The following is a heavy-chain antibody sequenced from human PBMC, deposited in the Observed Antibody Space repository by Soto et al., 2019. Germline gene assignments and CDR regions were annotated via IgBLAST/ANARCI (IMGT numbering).Heavy chain of an antibody. D-gene: IGHD6-19*01. Sequence: GGSLRLSCAASGFTFSSYSMNWVRQAPGKGLEWVSSISSSSSYIYYADSVKGRFTISRDNAKNSLYLQMNSLRAEDTAVYYCARDLGQWLVEAHDAFDIWGQGTMVTVSS. CDR1: GFTFSSYS. CDR2: ISSSSSYI. J-gene: IGHJ3*02. CDR3: ARDLGQWLVEAHDAFDI. V-gene: IGHV3-21*01.